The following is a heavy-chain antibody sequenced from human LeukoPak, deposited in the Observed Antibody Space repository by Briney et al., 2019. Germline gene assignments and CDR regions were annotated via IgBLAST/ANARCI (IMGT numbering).Heavy chain of an antibody. D-gene: IGHD2-21*02. CDR3: ARDEYCGGDCYSD. CDR2: IYSGGST. Sequence: GGSLRLSCAASGFTVSSNYMRWLRQAPGKGLEWVSVIYSGGSTYYPDSVKGRFTISRDNSKNTLYLQMNSLRAEDTAVYYCARDEYCGGDCYSDWGQGTLVTVSS. V-gene: IGHV3-53*01. CDR1: GFTVSSNY. J-gene: IGHJ4*02.